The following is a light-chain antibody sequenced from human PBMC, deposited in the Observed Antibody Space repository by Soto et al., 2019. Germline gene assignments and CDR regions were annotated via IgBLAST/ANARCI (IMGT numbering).Light chain of an antibody. J-gene: IGKJ3*01. V-gene: IGKV3-11*01. CDR1: QRVSSY. Sequence: EIVLTQSPATLSLSPGERATLSCRASQRVSSYLAWYQQKPGQAPRLLIYDASNMATGIPARFSVSGSGTDFTLTISSLDHEGFAVYYCQQRSNWPPAFGPGTKVHIK. CDR3: QQRSNWPPA. CDR2: DAS.